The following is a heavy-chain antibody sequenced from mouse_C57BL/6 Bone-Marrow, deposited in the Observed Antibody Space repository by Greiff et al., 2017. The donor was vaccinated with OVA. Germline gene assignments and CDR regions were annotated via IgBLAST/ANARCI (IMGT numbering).Heavy chain of an antibody. CDR2: IYPGSGNT. D-gene: IGHD1-1*01. Sequence: VQVVESGPELVKPGASVKISCKASGYSFTSYYIHWVKQRPGQGLEWIGWIYPGSGNTKYNEKFKGKATLTADTSSSTAYMQLSSLTSEDSAVYYCARSFYYGSRDYWGQGTTLTVSS. V-gene: IGHV1-66*01. J-gene: IGHJ2*01. CDR1: GYSFTSYY. CDR3: ARSFYYGSRDY.